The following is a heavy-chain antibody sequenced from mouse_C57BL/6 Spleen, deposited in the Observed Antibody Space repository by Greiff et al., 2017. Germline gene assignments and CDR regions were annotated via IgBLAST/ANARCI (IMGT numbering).Heavy chain of an antibody. CDR2: ISDGGSYT. J-gene: IGHJ1*03. D-gene: IGHD2-1*01. CDR1: GFTFSSYA. CDR3: AREGAGYGNSGYFDV. V-gene: IGHV5-4*01. Sequence: DVKLVESGGGLVKPGGSLKLSCAASGFTFSSYAMSWVRQTPEKRLEWVATISDGGSYTSYPDNVKGRFTLPRANAKNNLYLQMSHLQSEDTSMYYCAREGAGYGNSGYFDVWGTGTTVTVSS.